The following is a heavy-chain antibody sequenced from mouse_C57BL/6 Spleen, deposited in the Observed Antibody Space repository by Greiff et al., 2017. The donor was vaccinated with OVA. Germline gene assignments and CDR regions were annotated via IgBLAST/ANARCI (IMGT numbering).Heavy chain of an antibody. CDR1: GYTFTDYE. V-gene: IGHV1-15*01. D-gene: IGHD2-1*01. J-gene: IGHJ1*03. CDR3: TRAPDGNYGYFDV. CDR2: IDPETGGT. Sequence: QVQLQQSGAELVRPGASVTLSCKASGYTFTDYEMHWVKQTPVHGLEWIGAIDPETGGTAYNQKFKGKAILTADKSSSTAYMELRSLTSEDSAADYCTRAPDGNYGYFDVWGTGTTVTVSS.